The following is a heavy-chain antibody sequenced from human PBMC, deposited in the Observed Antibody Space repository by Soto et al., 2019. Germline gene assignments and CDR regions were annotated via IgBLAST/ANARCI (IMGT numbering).Heavy chain of an antibody. CDR3: ARERSIFGVVTFDF. CDR2: IYHSGDT. V-gene: IGHV4-59*01. CDR1: GASLSNDY. D-gene: IGHD3-3*01. Sequence: QVQLQESVPGLVRPSETLSITCSVSGASLSNDYLNWIRQSPGKGLEWIVDIYHSGDTKYNPSFESRVTISIDTSKNQFSLSRTSVTADETAVYDCARERSIFGVVTFDFGGQGTLGTVSS. J-gene: IGHJ4*02.